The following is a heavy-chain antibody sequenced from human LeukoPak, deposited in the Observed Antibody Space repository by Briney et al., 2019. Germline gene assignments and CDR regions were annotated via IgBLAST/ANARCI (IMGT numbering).Heavy chain of an antibody. J-gene: IGHJ6*02. V-gene: IGHV3-30*18. D-gene: IGHD6-19*01. Sequence: GGSLRLSCAASGFTFSSYGMHWVRQAPGKGLERVAVISYDGSNKYYADSVKGRFTISRDNSKNTLYLQMNSLRAEDTAVYYCAKDSVAGTLLWYYYYGMDVWGQGTTVTVSS. CDR2: ISYDGSNK. CDR3: AKDSVAGTLLWYYYYGMDV. CDR1: GFTFSSYG.